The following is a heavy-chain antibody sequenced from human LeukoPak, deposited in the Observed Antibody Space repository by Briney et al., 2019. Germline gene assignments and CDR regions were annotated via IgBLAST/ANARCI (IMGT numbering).Heavy chain of an antibody. CDR1: GYTFTSYG. J-gene: IGHJ3*02. V-gene: IGHV1-18*01. CDR2: ISAYNGNT. Sequence: ASVKVSCKASGYTFTSYGISWVRQAPGQGLEWMGWISAYNGNTNYAQKLQGRVTMTTDTSTSTAYMELRSLRSDDTAVYYCARAGAGGGYYGAFDIWGQGTMVTVSS. CDR3: ARAGAGGGYYGAFDI. D-gene: IGHD1-26*01.